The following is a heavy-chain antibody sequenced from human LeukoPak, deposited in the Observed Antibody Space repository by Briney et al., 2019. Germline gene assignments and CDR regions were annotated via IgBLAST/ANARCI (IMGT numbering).Heavy chain of an antibody. CDR1: GFTVSSNY. D-gene: IGHD3-22*01. Sequence: GGSLKLSCAASGFTVSSNYMSWVRQAPGKGLEWVSVIYSGGSTYYADSVKGGFTISRDNSKNTLYLQLSSLRAEDTAVYYCAKGLLLALDYWGQGTLVTVSS. CDR2: IYSGGST. CDR3: AKGLLLALDY. V-gene: IGHV3-53*01. J-gene: IGHJ4*02.